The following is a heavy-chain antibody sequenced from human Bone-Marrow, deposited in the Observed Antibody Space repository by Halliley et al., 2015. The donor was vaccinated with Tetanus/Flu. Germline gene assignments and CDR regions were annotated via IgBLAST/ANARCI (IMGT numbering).Heavy chain of an antibody. D-gene: IGHD4-17*01. CDR3: ARSRYGLVS. J-gene: IGHJ4*02. Sequence: EWIGYIYYNGTTNYSPSLKSRVTMSVDPSKNQVSLKLNSVTAADTAVYYCARSRYGLVSWGQGILVTVSP. CDR2: IYYNGTT. V-gene: IGHV4-59*01.